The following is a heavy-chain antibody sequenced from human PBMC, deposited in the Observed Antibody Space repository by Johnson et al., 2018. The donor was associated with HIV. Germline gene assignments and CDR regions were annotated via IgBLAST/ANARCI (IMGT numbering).Heavy chain of an antibody. D-gene: IGHD3-22*01. CDR1: GFIFDDFG. CDR2: INWNGGNT. CDR3: AKDFDYYDSSGYYGDI. V-gene: IGHV3-20*04. J-gene: IGHJ3*02. Sequence: VQLVESGGGVVRPGGSLRLSCAASGFIFDDFGMSWVRQAPGKGLEWVTGINWNGGNTGYADSVKGRFTISRDNAKNSLYLQMNSLRAEDTAVYYCAKDFDYYDSSGYYGDIWGQGTMVTVSS.